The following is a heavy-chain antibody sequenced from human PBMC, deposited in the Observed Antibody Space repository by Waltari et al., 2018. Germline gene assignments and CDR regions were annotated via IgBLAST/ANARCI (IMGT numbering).Heavy chain of an antibody. CDR3: ASGRGLNFGLFDF. CDR2: SYPSGST. D-gene: IGHD1-1*01. J-gene: IGHJ4*02. V-gene: IGHV4-4*07. Sequence: QVQLQESGPGLVKPSETLSLTCSVSGASISSYYWSWIRQPAGKGLEWIGRSYPSGSTNYTPSPKRRVTMTTDTAKSQFALELTSVTTADTAVYYCASGRGLNFGLFDFWGQGTLVTVSS. CDR1: GASISSYY.